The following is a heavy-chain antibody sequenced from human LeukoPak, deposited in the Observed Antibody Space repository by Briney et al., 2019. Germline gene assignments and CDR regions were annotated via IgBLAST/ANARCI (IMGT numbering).Heavy chain of an antibody. CDR2: IHTSSSTI. CDR1: GLTLSPYG. V-gene: IGHV3-48*04. Sequence: GGSLRLSCAASGLTLSPYGMDWVRQAPGKGLEWVSFIHTSSSTIYYADSVKGRFTVSRDNAKNSLYLQMNSLRAEDTAVYYCARDSGYYIDYWGQGALVTVSS. J-gene: IGHJ4*02. CDR3: ARDSGYYIDY. D-gene: IGHD3-22*01.